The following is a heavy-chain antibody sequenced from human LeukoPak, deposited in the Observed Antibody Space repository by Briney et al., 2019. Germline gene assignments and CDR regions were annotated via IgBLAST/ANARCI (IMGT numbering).Heavy chain of an antibody. CDR1: GFTFSDEG. J-gene: IGHJ4*02. D-gene: IGHD1-26*01. Sequence: GGSLRLSCAASGFTFSDEGMHWVRQAPGKGLEWVSFIHVDANEIYYADSVXXGFTISRDSSKNTLHLQMNSLRPDDTAVYYCERSPGSGSYSSPKLDYWGQGTLVTVSS. V-gene: IGHV3-30*02. CDR2: IHVDANEI. CDR3: ERSPGSGSYSSPKLDY.